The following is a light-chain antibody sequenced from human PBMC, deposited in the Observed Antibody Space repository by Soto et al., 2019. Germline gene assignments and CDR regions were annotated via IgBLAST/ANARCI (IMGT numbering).Light chain of an antibody. CDR1: FTDVGKYNY. CDR2: DVT. CDR3: CSYAGSYTYV. J-gene: IGLJ1*01. V-gene: IGLV2-11*01. Sequence: QSVLTQPRSVSGSPGQSVTISCTGTFTDVGKYNYVSWYQQHPGKAPKLLIYDVTQRPSGVPDRFSGSKSGNTASLTTSGLQAEDEADYYCCSYAGSYTYVFGAGTKLTVL.